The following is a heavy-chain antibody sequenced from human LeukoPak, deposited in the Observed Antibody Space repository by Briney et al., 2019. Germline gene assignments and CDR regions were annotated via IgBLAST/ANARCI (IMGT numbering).Heavy chain of an antibody. CDR1: GYTFTGYY. D-gene: IGHD3-22*01. CDR2: INPSGGST. Sequence: ASVKVSCKASGYTFTGYYMHWVRQAPGQGLEWMGMINPSGGSTSYAQKFQGRVTMTRDTSTSIVYMELSSLRSEDTAVYYCARGHYYDSSGYYYALSYWGQGTLVTVSS. CDR3: ARGHYYDSSGYYYALSY. V-gene: IGHV1-46*01. J-gene: IGHJ4*02.